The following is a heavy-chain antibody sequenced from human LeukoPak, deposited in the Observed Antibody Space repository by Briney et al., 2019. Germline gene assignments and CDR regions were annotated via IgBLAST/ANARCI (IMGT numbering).Heavy chain of an antibody. V-gene: IGHV3-7*01. CDR1: GFTFSSYW. Sequence: GGSLRLSCAASGFTFSSYWMSWVRQAPGKGLEWVANIRQDGSEKYYVDSVKGRFTISRDNAKNSLYLQMNSLRAEDTAVYYCARVATTSSFDIWGQGTMVTVSS. D-gene: IGHD1-26*01. CDR3: ARVATTSSFDI. J-gene: IGHJ3*02. CDR2: IRQDGSEK.